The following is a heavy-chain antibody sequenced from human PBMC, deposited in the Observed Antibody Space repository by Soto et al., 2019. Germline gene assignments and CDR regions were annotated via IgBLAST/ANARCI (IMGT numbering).Heavy chain of an antibody. V-gene: IGHV4-34*01. D-gene: IGHD2-8*01. J-gene: IGHJ4*02. CDR2: INHSGST. CDR1: GGSFSGYY. Sequence: SETLSLTCAVYGGSFSGYYWSWIRQPPGKGLEWIGEINHSGSTNYNPSLKSRVTISVDTSKNQFSLKLSSVTAADTAVYYCARGASIVLMVYAILSRYFDYWGQGTLVTVSS. CDR3: ARGASIVLMVYAILSRYFDY.